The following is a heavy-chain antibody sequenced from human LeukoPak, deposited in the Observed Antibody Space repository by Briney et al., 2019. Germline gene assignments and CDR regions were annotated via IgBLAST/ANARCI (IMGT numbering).Heavy chain of an antibody. V-gene: IGHV3-9*01. CDR3: AKSSTRGGFWFDY. CDR2: ISWNSGSI. J-gene: IGHJ4*02. D-gene: IGHD6-13*01. Sequence: SLRLSCAASGFTFDDYAMHWVRQAPGKGLEWVSGISWNSGSIGYADSVKGRFTISRDNAKNSLYLQMNSLRAEDTALYYCAKSSTRGGFWFDYWGQGTLVTVSS. CDR1: GFTFDDYA.